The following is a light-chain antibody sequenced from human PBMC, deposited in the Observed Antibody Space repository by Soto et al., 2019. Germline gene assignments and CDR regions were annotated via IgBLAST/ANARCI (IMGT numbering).Light chain of an antibody. Sequence: DIQMTQSPTSLSTSVGDRVTITCQASQDISYYLNWYQHKPGEAPKLLIYDASNLKTGVPSRFSGSESGTDFVFTISSLRPEDIATYYCQQYDNLPITFGQGTRLEIK. CDR2: DAS. CDR3: QQYDNLPIT. CDR1: QDISYY. V-gene: IGKV1-33*01. J-gene: IGKJ5*01.